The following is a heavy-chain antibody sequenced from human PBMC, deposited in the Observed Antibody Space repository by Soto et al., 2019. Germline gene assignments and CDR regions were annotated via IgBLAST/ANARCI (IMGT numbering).Heavy chain of an antibody. Sequence: EVQLVESGGGLVQPGGSLRLSCAASGFTFSTYWMSWVRQTPGKGLEWVANIKEDGSDKYYVDSVKGRFTISRDNAKNSLFLKMNSLRAEDTAVYYCARDRGWGIVVVPASFDYWGQGTLVTVSS. J-gene: IGHJ4*02. CDR1: GFTFSTYW. CDR3: ARDRGWGIVVVPASFDY. D-gene: IGHD2-2*01. V-gene: IGHV3-7*01. CDR2: IKEDGSDK.